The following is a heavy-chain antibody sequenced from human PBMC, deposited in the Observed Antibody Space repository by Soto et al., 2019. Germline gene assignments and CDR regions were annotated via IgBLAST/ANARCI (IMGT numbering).Heavy chain of an antibody. J-gene: IGHJ5*02. CDR2: IYYGGST. CDR3: ARETITMVRGVIENWFDP. D-gene: IGHD3-10*01. V-gene: IGHV4-30-4*01. Sequence: QVQLQESGPGLVKPSQTLSLTCTVSGGSISSGDYYWSWIRQPPGKGLEWIGYIYYGGSTYYNPSLKSRVTISVDTTKNQFCLKLSSVTAADTAVYYCARETITMVRGVIENWFDPWGQGTLVTVSS. CDR1: GGSISSGDYY.